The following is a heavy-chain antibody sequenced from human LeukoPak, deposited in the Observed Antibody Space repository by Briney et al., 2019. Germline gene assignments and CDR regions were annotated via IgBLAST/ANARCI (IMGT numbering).Heavy chain of an antibody. V-gene: IGHV3-23*01. CDR1: GFTFSSYA. Sequence: GGSLRLSCAASGFTFSSYAMSWVRQAPGKGLEWVSAISVNGGTTYYADSVKGRFTISRDSSKNTLYLQMNSLRAEDTAVYYCVKGGGNVRRYFEYWGQGTLVTVSS. D-gene: IGHD4-23*01. CDR2: ISVNGGTT. J-gene: IGHJ4*02. CDR3: VKGGGNVRRYFEY.